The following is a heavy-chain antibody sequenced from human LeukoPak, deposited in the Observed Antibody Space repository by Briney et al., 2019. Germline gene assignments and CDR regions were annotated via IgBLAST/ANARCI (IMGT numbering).Heavy chain of an antibody. CDR2: IYHSGSS. CDR3: ARASSYGYVVDAFDI. CDR1: GHSISSGYY. J-gene: IGHJ3*02. Sequence: ASETLSLTCTVSGHSISSGYYWGWIRQPPGKGLEWIGSIYHSGSSNSSPSLKSRVTMSVETSKNQLSLKLSSVTAADTAVYYCARASSYGYVVDAFDIWGQGTMVTVSS. V-gene: IGHV4-38-2*02. D-gene: IGHD5-18*01.